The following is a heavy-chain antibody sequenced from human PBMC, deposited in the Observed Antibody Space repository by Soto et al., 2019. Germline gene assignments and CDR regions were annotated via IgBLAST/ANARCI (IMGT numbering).Heavy chain of an antibody. V-gene: IGHV3-30*18. J-gene: IGHJ4*02. CDR2: ISYDGSNK. CDR3: AKDSNYHFDY. CDR1: GFTFSSYG. Sequence: QVQLVESGGGVVQPGRSLRLSCAASGFTFSSYGMHWVRQAPGKGLEWVAVISYDGSNKYYADSVKGRFTISRENSKNTLYLQMNSLRAEDTAVYYCAKDSNYHFDYWGQGTLVTVSS. D-gene: IGHD3-10*01.